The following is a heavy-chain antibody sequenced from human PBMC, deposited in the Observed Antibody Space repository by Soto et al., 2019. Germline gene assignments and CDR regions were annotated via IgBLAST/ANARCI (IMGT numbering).Heavy chain of an antibody. Sequence: QVTLKESGPVLVKPTETLTLTCTVSGFSLSNARMGVSWIRQPPGKALEWLAHIFSNDEKSYSTSLKSRLTTPKNTSKSQLALPMTTMDLGNTAQFSGARPTYYVFWGGPLGVFDIWGQGQWSPSLQ. V-gene: IGHV2-26*01. CDR2: IFSNDEK. CDR3: ARPTYYVFWGGPLGVFDI. CDR1: GFSLSNARMG. J-gene: IGHJ3*02. D-gene: IGHD3-3*01.